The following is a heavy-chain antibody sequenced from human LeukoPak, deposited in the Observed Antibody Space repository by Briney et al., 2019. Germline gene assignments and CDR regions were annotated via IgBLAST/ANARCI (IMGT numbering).Heavy chain of an antibody. D-gene: IGHD6-13*01. Sequence: GGSLRLSCAASGFXFSSYGIHWVRQAPGKGLEWVAIISYDGSNKYYADSVKGRFTISRDNSKNMVYLQMNSLRAEDTAMYFCAKRGYSSSWYLLDYWGQGTQVTVSS. CDR3: AKRGYSSSWYLLDY. J-gene: IGHJ4*02. V-gene: IGHV3-30*18. CDR1: GFXFSSYG. CDR2: ISYDGSNK.